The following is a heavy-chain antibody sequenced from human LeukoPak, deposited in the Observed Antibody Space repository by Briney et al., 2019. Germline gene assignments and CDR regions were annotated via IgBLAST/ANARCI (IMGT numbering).Heavy chain of an antibody. CDR3: ARDYSSGWYSYYYYYGMDV. Sequence: ASVKVSCKASGYTFTSYAMHWVRQAPGQRLEWMGWINAGNGNTKYSQKFQGRVTIIRDTSASTAYMELSSLRSEDTAVYYCARDYSSGWYSYYYYYGMDVWGQGTTVTVSS. V-gene: IGHV1-3*01. CDR1: GYTFTSYA. D-gene: IGHD6-19*01. CDR2: INAGNGNT. J-gene: IGHJ6*02.